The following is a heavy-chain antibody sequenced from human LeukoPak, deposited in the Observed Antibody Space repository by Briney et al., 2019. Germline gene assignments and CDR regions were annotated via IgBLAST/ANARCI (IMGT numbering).Heavy chain of an antibody. CDR1: GYSFTSYW. V-gene: IGHV5-51*01. J-gene: IGHJ5*02. CDR2: IYPGDSDT. Sequence: GESLKISCKGSGYSFTSYWIGWVRQMPGKGLEWMGIIYPGDSDTRYSPSFQGQVTISADKSISTAYLQWSSLKASDIAMYYCARLRDGLGYCSGGSCYLTPNWFDPWGQGTLVTVSS. D-gene: IGHD2-15*01. CDR3: ARLRDGLGYCSGGSCYLTPNWFDP.